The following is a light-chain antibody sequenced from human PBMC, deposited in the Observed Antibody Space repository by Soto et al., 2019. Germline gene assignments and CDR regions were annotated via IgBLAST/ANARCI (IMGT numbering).Light chain of an antibody. V-gene: IGKV1-13*02. CDR2: DAS. CDR3: QHFNSYPLT. J-gene: IGKJ4*01. CDR1: QGISST. Sequence: AIQFTQSPSSLSASVGDRVTITCRASQGISSTVAWYQQKPGKAPKLVIYDASSLQSGVPSRFSGSGSGTDFALTISSLQPEDFAIYYCQHFNSYPLTFGGGTKVDIK.